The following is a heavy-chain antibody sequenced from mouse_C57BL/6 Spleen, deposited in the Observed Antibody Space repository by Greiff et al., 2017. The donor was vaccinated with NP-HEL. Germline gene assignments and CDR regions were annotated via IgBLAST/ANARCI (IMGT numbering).Heavy chain of an antibody. CDR2: IDPSDSET. Sequence: QVQLKQPGAELVRPGSSVKLSCKASGYTFTSYWMHWVKQRPIQGLEWIGNIDPSDSETHYNQKFKDKATLTVDKSSSTAYMQLSSLTSEDSAVYYCARSGDYDPLYAMDYWGQGTSVTVSS. CDR3: ARSGDYDPLYAMDY. CDR1: GYTFTSYW. J-gene: IGHJ4*01. D-gene: IGHD2-4*01. V-gene: IGHV1-52*01.